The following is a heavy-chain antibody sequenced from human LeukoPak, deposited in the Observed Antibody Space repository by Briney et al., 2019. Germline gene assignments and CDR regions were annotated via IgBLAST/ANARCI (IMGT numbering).Heavy chain of an antibody. D-gene: IGHD2-8*02. J-gene: IGHJ5*02. CDR1: GGAFSGYY. CDR2: IYHTGGA. Sequence: SETLSLTCAVSGGAFSGYYWGWIRESPQKDLEWIGSIYHTGGAYYNPSLTSRLSISIDTSKNQFSLKLRIVTAADTAVYYCAREYYTGSGFDPWGQGAQVTVS. V-gene: IGHV4-38-2*02. CDR3: AREYYTGSGFDP.